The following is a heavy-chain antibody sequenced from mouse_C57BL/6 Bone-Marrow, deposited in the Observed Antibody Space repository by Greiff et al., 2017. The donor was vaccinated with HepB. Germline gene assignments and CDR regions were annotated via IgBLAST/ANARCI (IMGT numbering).Heavy chain of an antibody. Sequence: QVQLQQSGAELARPGASVKLSCKASGYTFTSYGISWVKQSTGQGLEWIGEIYPRSGNTYYNEKFKGKATLTADKSSSTAYMELRSLTSEDSAVYFCALSSSYAMDYWGQGTSVTVSS. J-gene: IGHJ4*01. CDR1: GYTFTSYG. CDR3: ALSSSYAMDY. V-gene: IGHV1-81*01. D-gene: IGHD1-1*01. CDR2: IYPRSGNT.